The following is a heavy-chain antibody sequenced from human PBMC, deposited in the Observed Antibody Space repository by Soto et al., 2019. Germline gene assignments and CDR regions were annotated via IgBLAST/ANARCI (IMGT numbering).Heavy chain of an antibody. D-gene: IGHD3-10*01. CDR1: GGIFSTYA. Sequence: QVQLVQSGAEVKKPGSSVKVSCKASGGIFSTYAISWLRQAPGQGLEWMGGIIPLFGTPNYAQRFQGRVTITADESTSTAYMELSRLRSEDTAVYYCAREGDDYGSGNYYNRIDFWGQGTLVTVSS. V-gene: IGHV1-69*01. CDR2: IIPLFGTP. J-gene: IGHJ4*02. CDR3: AREGDDYGSGNYYNRIDF.